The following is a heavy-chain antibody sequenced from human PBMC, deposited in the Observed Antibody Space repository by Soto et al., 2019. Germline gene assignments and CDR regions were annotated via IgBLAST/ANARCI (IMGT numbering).Heavy chain of an antibody. Sequence: SETLSLTCTVSGGSISSGDYYWSWIRQPPGKGLEWIGYIYYSGSTNYNPSLKSRVTISVDTSKNQFSLKLSSVTAADTAVYYCARVVYSSTLDYWGQGTLVTVSS. D-gene: IGHD6-13*01. CDR1: GGSISSGDYY. CDR3: ARVVYSSTLDY. V-gene: IGHV4-61*08. CDR2: IYYSGST. J-gene: IGHJ4*02.